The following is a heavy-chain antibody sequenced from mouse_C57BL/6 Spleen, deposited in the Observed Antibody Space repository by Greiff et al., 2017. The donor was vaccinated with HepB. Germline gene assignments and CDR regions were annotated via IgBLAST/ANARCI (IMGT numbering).Heavy chain of an antibody. D-gene: IGHD1-1*01. CDR2: ISSGGDYI. Sequence: EVKLVESGEGLVKPGGSLKLSCAASGFTFSSYAMSWVRQTPEKRLEWVAYISSGGDYIYYADTVKGRFTFSRDNARNPLYLQRGSLKSEDTAMYYGTRGGVVAKEYYAMDYWGQGTSVTVSS. CDR1: GFTFSSYA. CDR3: TRGGVVAKEYYAMDY. J-gene: IGHJ4*01. V-gene: IGHV5-9-1*02.